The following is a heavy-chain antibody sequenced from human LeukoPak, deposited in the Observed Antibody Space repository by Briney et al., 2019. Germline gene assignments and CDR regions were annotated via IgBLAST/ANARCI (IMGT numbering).Heavy chain of an antibody. CDR2: ISAYNGNT. CDR1: GYTFTSYG. D-gene: IGHD3-10*01. V-gene: IGHV1-18*01. Sequence: VASVKVSCKASGYTFTSYGISWVRQAPGQGLEWMGWISAYNGNTNYAQKLQGRVTMTTDTSTSTAYMELRSLRSDDTAVYYCARDLTLLWFGELLGLPSDYWGQGTLVTVSS. CDR3: ARDLTLLWFGELLGLPSDY. J-gene: IGHJ4*02.